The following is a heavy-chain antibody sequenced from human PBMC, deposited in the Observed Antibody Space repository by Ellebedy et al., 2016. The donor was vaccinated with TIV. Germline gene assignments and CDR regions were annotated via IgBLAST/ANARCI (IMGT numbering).Heavy chain of an antibody. V-gene: IGHV3-13*01. CDR1: GFTFSSYD. CDR2: IGIDGDT. CDR3: ARGDAFDI. J-gene: IGHJ3*02. Sequence: GGSLRLSXAASGFTFSSYDMHWVRQPTGKGLEWVSGIGIDGDTYYPGSVKGRFTISRENAKKSLYLQMNSLRAGDTAVYYCARGDAFDIWGQGTMVTVSS.